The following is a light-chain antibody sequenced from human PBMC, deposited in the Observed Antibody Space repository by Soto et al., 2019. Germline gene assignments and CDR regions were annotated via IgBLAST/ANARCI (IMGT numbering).Light chain of an antibody. CDR3: QHYNNWPPMYT. CDR1: QSISNN. Sequence: EIVMTQSPATLSVSPGERATLSCRASQSISNNLAWYQHKPGQAPRLLIFDAPTRATGIPARFSGSGSGTHFTLTISSLQSEDFALYYCQHYNNWPPMYTFGPGTKLEIK. J-gene: IGKJ2*01. V-gene: IGKV3D-15*01. CDR2: DAP.